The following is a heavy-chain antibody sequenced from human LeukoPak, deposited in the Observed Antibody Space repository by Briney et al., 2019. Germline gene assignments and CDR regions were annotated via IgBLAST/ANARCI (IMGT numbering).Heavy chain of an antibody. CDR2: ISSSGSTI. D-gene: IGHD6-13*01. CDR3: AIEIAGDAFDI. J-gene: IGHJ3*02. V-gene: IGHV3-48*03. Sequence: PGGSLRLSCAASGFTFSSYEMNWVRQAPGKGLEGVSYISSSGSTIYYADSVKGRFTISRDNAKNSLYLQMNSLRAEDTAVYYCAIEIAGDAFDIWGQGTMVTVSS. CDR1: GFTFSSYE.